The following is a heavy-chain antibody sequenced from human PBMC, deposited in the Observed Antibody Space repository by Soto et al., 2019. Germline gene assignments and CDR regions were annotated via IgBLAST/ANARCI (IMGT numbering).Heavy chain of an antibody. V-gene: IGHV4-34*01. CDR3: AGRVMITFGGVTPPP. CDR1: GGSFSGYY. Sequence: QVQLQQWGAGLLKPSETLSLTCAVYGGSFSGYYWSWIRQPPGKWLEWIGEINHSGSTNYNPSLKSRVTISVDTSKNQFSLKLSSVTAADTAVYYCAGRVMITFGGVTPPPWGQGTLVTVYS. J-gene: IGHJ5*02. D-gene: IGHD3-16*01. CDR2: INHSGST.